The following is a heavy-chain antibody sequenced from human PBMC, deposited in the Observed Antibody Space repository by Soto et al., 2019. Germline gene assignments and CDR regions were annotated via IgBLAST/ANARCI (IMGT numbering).Heavy chain of an antibody. Sequence: EVPLVESGGGLVQPGGSLRLSCAASGFTFSTYYMNWVRQVPGKGLVWVARITSDGSSTTYADSVKGRFTISRDNAKNTLYLQMNSLRAEDTAVYSCARERGGGFGDVWGQGTTVTVSS. CDR3: ARERGGGFGDV. CDR2: ITSDGSST. D-gene: IGHD3-10*01. J-gene: IGHJ6*02. CDR1: GFTFSTYY. V-gene: IGHV3-74*01.